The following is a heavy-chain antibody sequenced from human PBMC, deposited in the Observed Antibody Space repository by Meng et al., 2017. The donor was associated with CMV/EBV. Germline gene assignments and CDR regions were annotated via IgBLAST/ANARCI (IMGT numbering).Heavy chain of an antibody. D-gene: IGHD3-22*01. CDR2: IYSGGSST. Sequence: GGSLRLSCAASGFTFSSYAMSWVRQAPGKGLEWVSVIYSGGSSTYYADSVKGRFTISRDNSKNTLYLQMNSLRAEDTAVYYCATTASSGYYYYFNYWGQGTLVTVSS. CDR3: ATTASSGYYYYFNY. CDR1: GFTFSSYA. V-gene: IGHV3-23*03. J-gene: IGHJ4*02.